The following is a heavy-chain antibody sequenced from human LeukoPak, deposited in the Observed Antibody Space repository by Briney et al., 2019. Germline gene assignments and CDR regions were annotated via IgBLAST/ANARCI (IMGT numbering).Heavy chain of an antibody. CDR3: ATVPGYCSSTSCFPFDY. D-gene: IGHD2-2*01. Sequence: ASVKVSCKASGYTFTSYYMHWVRQAPGKGLEWMGGFDPEDGETIYAQKFQGGVTMTEDTSTDTAYMELSSLRSEDTAVYYCATVPGYCSSTSCFPFDYWGQGTLVTVSS. CDR2: FDPEDGET. J-gene: IGHJ4*02. V-gene: IGHV1-24*01. CDR1: GYTFTSYY.